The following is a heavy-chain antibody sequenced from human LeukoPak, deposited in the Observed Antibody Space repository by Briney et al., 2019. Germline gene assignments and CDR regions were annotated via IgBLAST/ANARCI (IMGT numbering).Heavy chain of an antibody. V-gene: IGHV4-59*01. CDR3: TRGGYCSGGSCYGFARYWFDP. J-gene: IGHJ5*02. CDR1: GGSISSYY. Sequence: SETLSLTCTVSGGSISSYYWSWIRQPPGKGLEWSGYIYYSGSTNYNPSLKSRVTISVDTSKNQFSLKLSSVTAADTAMYYCTRGGYCSGGSCYGFARYWFDPWGQGTLVTVSS. CDR2: IYYSGST. D-gene: IGHD2-15*01.